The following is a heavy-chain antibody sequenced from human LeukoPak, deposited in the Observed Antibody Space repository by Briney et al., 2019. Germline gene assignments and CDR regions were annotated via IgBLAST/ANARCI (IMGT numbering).Heavy chain of an antibody. CDR2: IYYSGST. V-gene: IGHV4-39*01. J-gene: IGHJ4*02. CDR1: GGSISSSSYY. Sequence: TETLSLTCNVSGGSISSSSYYWGWIRQPPGKGLEWIGSIYYSGSTYYNPSLKSRLTISVDTSKNQFSLKLTSVTAADTAVYYCARLSVVGGAGWGQGTLVTVSS. CDR3: ARLSVVGGAG. D-gene: IGHD1-26*01.